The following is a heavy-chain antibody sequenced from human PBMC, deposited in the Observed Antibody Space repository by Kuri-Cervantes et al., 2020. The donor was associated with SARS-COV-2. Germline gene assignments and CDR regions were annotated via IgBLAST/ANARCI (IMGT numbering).Heavy chain of an antibody. CDR3: ARGTYSSGWYPHYYMDV. V-gene: IGHV4-59*12. D-gene: IGHD6-19*01. J-gene: IGHJ6*03. Sequence: GSLRLSCTVSGGSISSYYWSWIRQPPGKGLEWIGYIYYSGSTNYNPSLKSRVTISVDTSKNQFSLKLGSVTAADTAVYYCARGTYSSGWYPHYYMDVWGKGTTVTVSS. CDR1: GGSISSYY. CDR2: IYYSGST.